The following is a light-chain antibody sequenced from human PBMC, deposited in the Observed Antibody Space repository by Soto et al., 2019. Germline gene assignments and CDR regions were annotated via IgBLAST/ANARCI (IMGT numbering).Light chain of an antibody. V-gene: IGLV1-40*01. J-gene: IGLJ1*01. CDR3: QYYDTSLSGSCV. CDR2: DNN. CDR1: SSNIGAGYD. Sequence: QSVLTQPPSVSAAPGQKVTISCTGSSSNIGAGYDVHWYQQLPGTAPKLLIYDNNNRPSGVPDRISGSKSGTSASLAITGLQAEDEADYYCQYYDTSLSGSCVFGTGTKVTV.